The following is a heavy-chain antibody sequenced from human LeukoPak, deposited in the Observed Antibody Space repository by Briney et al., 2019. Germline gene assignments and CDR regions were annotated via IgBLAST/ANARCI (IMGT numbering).Heavy chain of an antibody. CDR3: ARGGDYYDSSGYYDDAFDI. Sequence: ASVKVSCKASGYTFTGYYIHWVRQAPGQGLEWMGWINPKSGGTNYAQKFQGRVTMTRDTSINTACMELSRLRSGDTAVYYCARGGDYYDSSGYYDDAFDIWGQGTMVTVSS. CDR2: INPKSGGT. J-gene: IGHJ3*02. V-gene: IGHV1-2*02. CDR1: GYTFTGYY. D-gene: IGHD3-22*01.